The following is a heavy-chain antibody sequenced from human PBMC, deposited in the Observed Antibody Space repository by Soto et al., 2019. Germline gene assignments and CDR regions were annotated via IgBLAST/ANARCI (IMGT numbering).Heavy chain of an antibody. Sequence: SGPTLVNPTETLTLTCTVSGFSLSTARMGVSWIRQPPGKALEWLAHIFSNDEKSCSTSLKSRLTISKDTSKSQVVLTMTNMDPVDTATYYCARAYYDILTGPFDYWGQGTLVTVSS. CDR2: IFSNDEK. CDR1: GFSLSTARMG. V-gene: IGHV2-26*01. CDR3: ARAYYDILTGPFDY. J-gene: IGHJ4*02. D-gene: IGHD3-9*01.